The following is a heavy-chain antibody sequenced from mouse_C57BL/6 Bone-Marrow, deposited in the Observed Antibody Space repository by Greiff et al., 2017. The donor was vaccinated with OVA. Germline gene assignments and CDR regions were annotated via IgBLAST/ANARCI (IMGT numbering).Heavy chain of an antibody. D-gene: IGHD4-1*02. J-gene: IGHJ2*01. CDR2: ISSGGDYI. CDR3: TRDGSNWDRFDY. Sequence: EVKLMESGEGLVKPGGSLKLSCAASGFTFSSYAMSWVRQTPEKRLEWVAYISSGGDYIYYADTVKGRFTISRDNARNTLYLQMSSLKSEDTAMYYCTRDGSNWDRFDYWGQGTTLTVSS. CDR1: GFTFSSYA. V-gene: IGHV5-9-1*02.